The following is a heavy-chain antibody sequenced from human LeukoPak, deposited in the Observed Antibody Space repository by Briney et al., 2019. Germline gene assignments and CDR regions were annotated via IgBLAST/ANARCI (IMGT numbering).Heavy chain of an antibody. CDR2: VSGRDDST. Sequence: PGASLRLSCAASGFTFSNYAMSWVRQAPGKGLEWVSAVSGRDDSTYYADSVKGRFTISRDNSKNTLYLQMNSLRAEDTAVYYCAKWGVYDILTGYYDSDYWGQGTLVTVSS. J-gene: IGHJ4*02. D-gene: IGHD3-9*01. V-gene: IGHV3-23*01. CDR1: GFTFSNYA. CDR3: AKWGVYDILTGYYDSDY.